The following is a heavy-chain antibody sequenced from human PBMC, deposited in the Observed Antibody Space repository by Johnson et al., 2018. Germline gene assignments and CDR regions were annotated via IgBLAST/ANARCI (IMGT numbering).Heavy chain of an antibody. CDR1: GFTFNVHD. CDR3: ASEHRDGDSSAAFDI. J-gene: IGHJ3*02. D-gene: IGHD3-22*01. Sequence: EVQLLESGGTLVQXGGSLRLSCAASGFTFNVHDMHWVRQATGQGLQWVAGIDTAGTTYYQDSITGRFSIPRENTKDSLYLQMNSLRPGDTTVNYCASEHRDGDSSAAFDIWGQGTMVTVSS. CDR2: IDTAGTT. V-gene: IGHV3-13*01.